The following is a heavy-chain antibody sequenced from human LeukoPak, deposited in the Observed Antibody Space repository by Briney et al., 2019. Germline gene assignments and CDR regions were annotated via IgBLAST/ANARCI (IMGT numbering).Heavy chain of an antibody. Sequence: GESLKISCNGSGYXFTSYWIGWVRQMPGKGLEWMGIIYPGDSDTRYSPSFQGQVTISADKSISTAYLQWSSLKASDTAMYYCARLDCSGGSCYQPYYYYGMDVWGQGTTVTVSS. D-gene: IGHD2-15*01. CDR3: ARLDCSGGSCYQPYYYYGMDV. V-gene: IGHV5-51*01. J-gene: IGHJ6*02. CDR2: IYPGDSDT. CDR1: GYXFTSYW.